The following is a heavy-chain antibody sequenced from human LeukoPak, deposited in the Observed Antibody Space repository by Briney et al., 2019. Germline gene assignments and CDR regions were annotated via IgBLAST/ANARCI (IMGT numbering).Heavy chain of an antibody. V-gene: IGHV4-59*01. CDR2: IFYSGST. J-gene: IGHJ4*02. Sequence: SETLSLTCTVSGGSISGYYWSWIRQPPGQELEWVGYIFYSGSTNYNHSPKSRVTISVDASKNKFYLTLSSVTVADTAVYFCARGEWDLLFNCCGQGTLVTVSS. CDR3: ARGEWDLLFNC. D-gene: IGHD1-26*01. CDR1: GGSISGYY.